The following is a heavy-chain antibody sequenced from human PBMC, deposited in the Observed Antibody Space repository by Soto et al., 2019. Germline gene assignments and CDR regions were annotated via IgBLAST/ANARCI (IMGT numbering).Heavy chain of an antibody. CDR3: AKGLSYCGGDCSYYFDY. Sequence: GSLRLSCAASGFTFSSYAMSWVRQAPGKGLEWVSAISGSGGSTYYADSVKGRFTISRDNSKNTLYLQMNSLRAEDTAVFYCAKGLSYCGGDCSYYFDYWGQGTLVTVSS. V-gene: IGHV3-23*01. CDR2: ISGSGGST. CDR1: GFTFSSYA. D-gene: IGHD2-21*01. J-gene: IGHJ4*02.